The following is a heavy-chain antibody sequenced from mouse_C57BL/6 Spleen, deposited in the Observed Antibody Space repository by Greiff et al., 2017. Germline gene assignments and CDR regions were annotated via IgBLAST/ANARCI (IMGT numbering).Heavy chain of an antibody. CDR3: ARLDSIYGDY. CDR2: IDTSDSET. CDR1: GYTFTSYW. D-gene: IGHD2-5*01. Sequence: QVQLQQSGAELVRPGSSVKLSCTASGYTFTSYWMYWVKQRPIQGLEWIGNIDTSDSETHYNQKLKDKATLTVDKTSSTVYMQISSLTSEDSTVYYCARLDSIYGDYWGQGTPLTVSS. V-gene: IGHV1-52*01. J-gene: IGHJ2*01.